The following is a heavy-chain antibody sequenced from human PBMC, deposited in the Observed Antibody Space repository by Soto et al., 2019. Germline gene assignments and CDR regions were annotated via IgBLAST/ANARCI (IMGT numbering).Heavy chain of an antibody. CDR2: INHSGST. Sequence: SETLSLTCAVYVGSFSGYYWSWIRQPPGKGLEWIGEINHSGSTNYNPSLKSRVTISVDTSKNQFSLKLSSVTAADTAVYYCARVGITMVRGVYYYYYGMDVWGQGTTVTVSS. D-gene: IGHD3-10*01. CDR1: VGSFSGYY. V-gene: IGHV4-34*01. J-gene: IGHJ6*02. CDR3: ARVGITMVRGVYYYYYGMDV.